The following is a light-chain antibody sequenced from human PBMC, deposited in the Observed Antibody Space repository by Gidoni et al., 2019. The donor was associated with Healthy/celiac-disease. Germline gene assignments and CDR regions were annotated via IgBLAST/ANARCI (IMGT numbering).Light chain of an antibody. CDR3: QQRSNWHT. V-gene: IGKV3-11*01. J-gene: IGKJ2*01. CDR1: QSVSSY. CDR2: DAS. Sequence: EIASPQSPATLSLSPGERATLPCRASQSVSSYLAWYQQKPGQAPRLLIYDASNRATGIPARFSGSGSGTDFTLTISSLEPEDFAVYYCQQRSNWHTFGQGTKLEIK.